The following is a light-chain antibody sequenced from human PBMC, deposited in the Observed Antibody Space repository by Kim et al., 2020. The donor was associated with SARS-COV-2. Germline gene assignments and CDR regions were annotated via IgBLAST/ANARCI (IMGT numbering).Light chain of an antibody. CDR2: GAS. J-gene: IGKJ5*01. Sequence: SPGERATLSCTASQSVNSNLAWYQQNPGQAPTLLIYGASSRATGTPARFSGSGSGTEFTLTISSLQAEDFALYYCQQYNNWPPITFGQGTRLEIK. CDR1: QSVNSN. CDR3: QQYNNWPPIT. V-gene: IGKV3-15*01.